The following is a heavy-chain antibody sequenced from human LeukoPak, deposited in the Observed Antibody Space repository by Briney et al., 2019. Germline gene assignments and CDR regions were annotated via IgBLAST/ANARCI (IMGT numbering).Heavy chain of an antibody. CDR1: GGSISSYY. CDR2: IYYSGST. J-gene: IGHJ3*02. CDR3: ARRDSSGYYYLAFDI. Sequence: SETLSLTCTVSGGSISSYYWSWIRQPPGKGLEWMGYIYYSGSTNYNPSLKSRVTISVDTSKNQFSLKLSSVTAADTAVYYCARRDSSGYYYLAFDIWGQGTMVTVSS. D-gene: IGHD3-22*01. V-gene: IGHV4-59*01.